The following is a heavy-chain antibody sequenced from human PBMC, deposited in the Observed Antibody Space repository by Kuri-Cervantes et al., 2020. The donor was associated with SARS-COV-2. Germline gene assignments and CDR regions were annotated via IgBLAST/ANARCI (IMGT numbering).Heavy chain of an antibody. V-gene: IGHV3-30*01. CDR2: ISYDGSNK. CDR1: GFTFSSYA. Sequence: GGSLRLSCAASGFTFSSYAMHWVRQAPGKGLEWVAVISYDGSNKYYADSVKGRFTISRDNSKNTLYLQMNSLRAEDTAVYYCARDFGLRTYTQVDYWGQGTLVTVSS. CDR3: ARDFGLRTYTQVDY. J-gene: IGHJ4*02. D-gene: IGHD3-16*01.